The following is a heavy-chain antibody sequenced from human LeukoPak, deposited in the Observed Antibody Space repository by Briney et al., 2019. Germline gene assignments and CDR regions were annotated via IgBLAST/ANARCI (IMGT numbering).Heavy chain of an antibody. CDR2: ITSSSHI. CDR3: AKDSNKGPRQRFLESLLYPDY. D-gene: IGHD3-3*01. V-gene: IGHV3-21*01. J-gene: IGHJ4*02. CDR1: GFTFRWFS. Sequence: GGSLRLSCAASGFTFRWFSMNWVRQAPGKGLEWVSLITSSSHIFYTDSVKGRFTISRDKSKNTLYLQMNSLRAEDTAVYYCAKDSNKGPRQRFLESLLYPDYWGQGTLVTVSS.